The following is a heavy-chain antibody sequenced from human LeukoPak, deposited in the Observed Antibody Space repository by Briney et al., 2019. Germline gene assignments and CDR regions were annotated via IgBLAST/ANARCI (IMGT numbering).Heavy chain of an antibody. V-gene: IGHV3-21*01. CDR3: VRGADTGYSSDS. J-gene: IGHJ4*02. Sequence: GGSLRLSCAASGVTFSSYTMNWGRQAPGTGPEWVSSITSSSSYIYYADSVKGRFTISRDNAENTLYLQMNSLRVEDTAVYYCVRGADTGYSSDSWGQGTLVTVSS. CDR2: ITSSSSYI. D-gene: IGHD3-9*01. CDR1: GVTFSSYT.